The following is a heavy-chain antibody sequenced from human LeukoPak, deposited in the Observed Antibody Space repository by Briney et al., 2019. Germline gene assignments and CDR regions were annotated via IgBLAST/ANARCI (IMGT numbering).Heavy chain of an antibody. CDR2: IYSGGST. Sequence: GGSLRLSCAASGFTVSSNYMSWVRQAPGEGLEWVSVIYSGGSTYYVDSVKGRFTISRDNSKNTLYLQMNSLRAEDTAVYYCARGLWFGELLHPHYYYYGMDVWGQGTTVTVSS. V-gene: IGHV3-53*01. CDR3: ARGLWFGELLHPHYYYYGMDV. J-gene: IGHJ6*02. CDR1: GFTVSSNY. D-gene: IGHD3-10*01.